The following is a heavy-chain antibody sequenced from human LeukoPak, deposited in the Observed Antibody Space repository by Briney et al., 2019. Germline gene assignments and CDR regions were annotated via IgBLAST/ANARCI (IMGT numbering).Heavy chain of an antibody. CDR3: TTGHYYDSSGYYYDAFDI. CDR2: IRSKAYGGTT. D-gene: IGHD3-22*01. J-gene: IGHJ3*02. CDR1: GFTFGDYA. Sequence: GRSLRLSCTASGFTFGDYAMSWFRQAPGKGLEWVGFIRSKAYGGTTEYAASVKGRFTISRDDSKSIPYLQMNSLKTEDTAVYYCTTGHYYDSSGYYYDAFDIWGQGTMVTVS. V-gene: IGHV3-49*03.